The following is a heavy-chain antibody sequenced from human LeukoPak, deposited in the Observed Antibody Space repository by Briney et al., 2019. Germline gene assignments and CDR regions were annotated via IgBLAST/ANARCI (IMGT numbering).Heavy chain of an antibody. CDR1: GVSISNGGYS. D-gene: IGHD6-13*01. CDR3: ARGGLAAAGSEIDS. V-gene: IGHV4-30-2*01. J-gene: IGHJ4*02. Sequence: KASETLSLTCAVSGVSISNGGYSWSWIRQPPGKGLEWIGYIYQSGSTYYNPSLKSRVTISVDRSKNQFSLKLNSVTAADTAAYYCARGGLAAAGSEIDSWGQGTLVTVSS. CDR2: IYQSGST.